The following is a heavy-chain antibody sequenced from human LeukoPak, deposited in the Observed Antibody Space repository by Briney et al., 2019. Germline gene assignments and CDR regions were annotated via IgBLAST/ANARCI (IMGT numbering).Heavy chain of an antibody. CDR3: ARNNGPSIRYCMDV. V-gene: IGHV4-4*07. J-gene: IGHJ6*02. D-gene: IGHD1/OR15-1a*01. Sequence: SETLSLTCTVSGGSLSSYYWSWVRQPAGKGLEWIGRIYTSGSTNYNPSLMSRVTISVDTSKNQFSLTLSCVPAADTAVYYCARNNGPSIRYCMDVWGQGTMVTVSS. CDR1: GGSLSSYY. CDR2: IYTSGST.